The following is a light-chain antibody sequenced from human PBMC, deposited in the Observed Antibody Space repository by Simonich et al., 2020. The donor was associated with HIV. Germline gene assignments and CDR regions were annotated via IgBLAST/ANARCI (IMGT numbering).Light chain of an antibody. V-gene: IGKV4-1*01. Sequence: DIVMTQSPDSLAVSLGERATINCKSSQSVLYISNNKNYLAWYQQKPGQPPKLLVYWASTRESGVPDRFSGSGSETDFTLTISSLQSEDVAVYFCQQYYSTPLTFGGGTKVEIK. CDR2: WAS. CDR3: QQYYSTPLT. J-gene: IGKJ4*01. CDR1: QSVLYISNNKNY.